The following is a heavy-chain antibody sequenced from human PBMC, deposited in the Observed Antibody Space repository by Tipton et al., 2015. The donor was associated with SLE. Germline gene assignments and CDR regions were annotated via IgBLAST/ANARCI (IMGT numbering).Heavy chain of an antibody. Sequence: RSLRLSCAASGFTFSSYAMHWVRQAPGKGLEWVAVISYDGSNKYYADSVKGRFTISRDNSKNTLYLQMNSLRAEDTAVYYCAKRNYQSGSYLRDDAFDIWGQGTMVTVSS. D-gene: IGHD1-26*01. V-gene: IGHV3-30*18. CDR3: AKRNYQSGSYLRDDAFDI. CDR1: GFTFSSYA. J-gene: IGHJ3*02. CDR2: ISYDGSNK.